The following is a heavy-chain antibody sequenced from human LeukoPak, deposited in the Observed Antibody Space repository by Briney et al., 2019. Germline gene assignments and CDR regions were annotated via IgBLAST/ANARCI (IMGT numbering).Heavy chain of an antibody. CDR1: GYTFTAYY. Sequence: ASVKVSCKASGYTFTAYYIHWVRQAPGQRLEWMGWINAGNGNTKYSQKFQGRVTITRATSASTAYMELSSLRSEDTAVYYCARGRTVGVPAAIFSWGQGTLVTVSS. CDR2: INAGNGNT. CDR3: ARGRTVGVPAAIFS. J-gene: IGHJ5*02. V-gene: IGHV1-3*01. D-gene: IGHD2-2*02.